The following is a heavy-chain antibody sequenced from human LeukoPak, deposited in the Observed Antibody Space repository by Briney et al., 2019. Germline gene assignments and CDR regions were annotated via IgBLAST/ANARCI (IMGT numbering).Heavy chain of an antibody. CDR1: GGSFSGYY. D-gene: IGHD2/OR15-2a*01. J-gene: IGHJ4*02. Sequence: KPSETLSLTCAVYGGSFSGYYWSWIRQPPGKGLEWIGEINHSGSTNYNPSLKSRVTISVDTSKNQFSLKLSSVPAADTAVYYCASATARVSSRFYLCGGQGTLVTVSS. V-gene: IGHV4-34*01. CDR3: ASATARVSSRFYLC. CDR2: INHSGST.